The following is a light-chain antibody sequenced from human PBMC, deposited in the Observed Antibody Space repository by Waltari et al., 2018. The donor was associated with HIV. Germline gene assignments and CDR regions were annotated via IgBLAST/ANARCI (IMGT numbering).Light chain of an antibody. J-gene: IGKJ4*01. CDR3: QQRFNWVS. V-gene: IGKV3-11*01. Sequence: ETVLTQSPATLSLSPGERATLSCRASQSVCNYLEWYQHKPGQAPRLLIHAASNRATGIPARFSGSGSGTDFTLTISSLEPEDFAVYYCQQRFNWVSFGGGTKVEIK. CDR2: AAS. CDR1: QSVCNY.